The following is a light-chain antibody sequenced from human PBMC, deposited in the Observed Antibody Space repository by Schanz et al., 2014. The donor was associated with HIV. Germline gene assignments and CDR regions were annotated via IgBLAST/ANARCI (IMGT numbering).Light chain of an antibody. V-gene: IGLV2-8*01. CDR1: SSDVGGYNY. CDR3: SSYAGNNNLGV. Sequence: QSALTQPASVSGSPGQSITIPCTGTSSDVGGYNYVAWYQQHPGKAPKVMIYEVSKRPSGVSNRFSGSKSGNTASLTVSGLQAEDEADYYCSSYAGNNNLGVFGTGTKVTVL. CDR2: EVS. J-gene: IGLJ1*01.